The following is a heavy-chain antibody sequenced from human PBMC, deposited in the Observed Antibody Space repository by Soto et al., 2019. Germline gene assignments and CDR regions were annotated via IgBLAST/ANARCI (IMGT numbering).Heavy chain of an antibody. CDR1: GFTFSSYG. D-gene: IGHD3-10*01. CDR2: ISYDGSNK. Sequence: QVQLVESGGGVVQPGRSLRLSCAASGFTFSSYGMHWVRQAPGKGLEWVAVISYDGSNKYYADSVKGRFTISRDNSKNTLYLQMNSLRAEDTAVYYCARGGGDYYGSGSYFRYWGQGTLVTVSS. J-gene: IGHJ4*02. CDR3: ARGGGDYYGSGSYFRY. V-gene: IGHV3-30*03.